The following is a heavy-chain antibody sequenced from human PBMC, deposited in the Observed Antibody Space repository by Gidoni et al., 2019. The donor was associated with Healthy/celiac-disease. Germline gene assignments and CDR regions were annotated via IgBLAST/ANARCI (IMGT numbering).Heavy chain of an antibody. CDR2: IYFSGST. CDR3: ARHKYYDFWSGPLPHYFDY. V-gene: IGHV4-39*01. J-gene: IGHJ4*02. CDR1: GGSLSSSSYY. D-gene: IGHD3-3*01. Sequence: QLPLQESGPGLVKPSATLSLTCTVSGGSLSSSSYYWCWIRPPPGKGLEWIGRIYFSGSTYYNPSLKSRVTISVDTSKNQFSLKLSSVTAADTAVYYCARHKYYDFWSGPLPHYFDYWGQGTLVTVSS.